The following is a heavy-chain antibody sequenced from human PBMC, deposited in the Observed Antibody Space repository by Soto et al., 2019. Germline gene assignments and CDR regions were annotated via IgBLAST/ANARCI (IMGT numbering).Heavy chain of an antibody. J-gene: IGHJ3*02. D-gene: IGHD3-16*02. Sequence: GSVPTLVNPTQTLTLTCTFSGFSLNTRGVGVGWIRQPPGKALEWLAVIYWDDDRRYSPSLNSRLTITKDTSRNQVVLTMTNMDPVDTATYYCAHIMITYGGVIGLDAFDNWGQGTMVTVSS. CDR2: IYWDDDR. V-gene: IGHV2-5*02. CDR1: GFSLNTRGVG. CDR3: AHIMITYGGVIGLDAFDN.